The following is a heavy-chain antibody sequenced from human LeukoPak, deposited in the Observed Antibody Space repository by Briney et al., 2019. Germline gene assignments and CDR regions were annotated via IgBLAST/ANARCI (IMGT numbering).Heavy chain of an antibody. CDR1: GFTSSDYY. D-gene: IGHD6-13*01. CDR3: GRDREQQLMSGMDV. J-gene: IGHJ6*02. Sequence: GGSLRLSCAASGFTSSDYYMSWIRQAPGKGREWVSYISSSGTYTKYADSVKGRFTISRDNTKNSLYLQMNRLRAEDTAVYYCGRDREQQLMSGMDVWGQGTTVTVSS. CDR2: ISSSGTYT. V-gene: IGHV3-11*06.